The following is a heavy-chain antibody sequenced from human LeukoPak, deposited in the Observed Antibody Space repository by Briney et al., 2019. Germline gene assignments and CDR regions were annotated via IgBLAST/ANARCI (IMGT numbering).Heavy chain of an antibody. CDR1: GGTFSSYA. Sequence: EASVKVSCKASGGTFSSYAISWVRQAPGQGLEWMGGIIPIFGTANDAQKFQGRVTITADESTSTAYMELSSLRSEDTAVYYCMYGSEYPAYWGQGTLVTVSS. V-gene: IGHV1-69*13. D-gene: IGHD3-10*01. J-gene: IGHJ4*02. CDR3: MYGSEYPAY. CDR2: IIPIFGTA.